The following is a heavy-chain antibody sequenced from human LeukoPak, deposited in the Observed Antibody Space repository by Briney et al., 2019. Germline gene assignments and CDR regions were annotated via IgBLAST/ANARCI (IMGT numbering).Heavy chain of an antibody. CDR3: ARDRGYCSGGSCYPTAEYYFDY. D-gene: IGHD2-15*01. V-gene: IGHV3-11*04. Sequence: GGSLRLSCAASGFTFSDYYMSWIRQAPGKGLEWVSYISSSGSTIYYADSVKGRFTISRDNAKNSLYLQMNSLRAEDTAVYYCARDRGYCSGGSCYPTAEYYFDYWGQGTLVTVSS. J-gene: IGHJ4*02. CDR2: ISSSGSTI. CDR1: GFTFSDYY.